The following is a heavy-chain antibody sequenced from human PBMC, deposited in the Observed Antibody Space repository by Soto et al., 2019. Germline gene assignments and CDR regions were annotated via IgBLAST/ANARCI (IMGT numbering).Heavy chain of an antibody. J-gene: IGHJ4*02. Sequence: GGSLRLSCAASGFTFSSYAMSWVRQAPGKGLEWVSAISGSGGSTYYADSVKGRFTISRDNSKNTLYLQMNSLRAEDTAVYYCAKGATTGFGELLGYYFDYWGQGTLVTVSS. CDR3: AKGATTGFGELLGYYFDY. D-gene: IGHD3-10*01. CDR2: ISGSGGST. V-gene: IGHV3-23*01. CDR1: GFTFSSYA.